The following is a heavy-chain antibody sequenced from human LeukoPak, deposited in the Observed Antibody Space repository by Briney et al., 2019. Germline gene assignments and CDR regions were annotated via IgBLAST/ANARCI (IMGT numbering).Heavy chain of an antibody. CDR3: ARRAGAYSHPYDY. Sequence: PGGSLRLSCAASGFTFSSYAMSWVRQAPGKGLEWVSGIGASGDSTYYADSVKGRFTISRDNSKNTLYLQMNSLRAEDTAVYYCARRAGAYSHPYDYWGQGTLVTVSS. J-gene: IGHJ4*02. CDR1: GFTFSSYA. V-gene: IGHV3-23*01. D-gene: IGHD4/OR15-4a*01. CDR2: IGASGDST.